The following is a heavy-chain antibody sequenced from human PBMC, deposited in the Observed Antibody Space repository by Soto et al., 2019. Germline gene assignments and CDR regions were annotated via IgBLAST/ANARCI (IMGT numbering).Heavy chain of an antibody. CDR2: ISCCGGST. D-gene: IGHD2-2*01. Sequence: GGSLKLCCAPPSFIFSSYLLTLVRQVPGKGLEWVSAISCCGGSTYYADSVKGRFTISRDNSKNTLYLQMNSLRAEDTAVYYCAKAKISTSCCNWFDPWGQGT. J-gene: IGHJ5*02. CDR1: SFIFSSYL. V-gene: IGHV3-23*01. CDR3: AKAKISTSCCNWFDP.